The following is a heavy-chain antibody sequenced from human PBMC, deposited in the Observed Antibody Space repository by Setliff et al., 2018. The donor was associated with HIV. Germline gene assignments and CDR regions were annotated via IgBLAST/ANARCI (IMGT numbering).Heavy chain of an antibody. V-gene: IGHV4-39*01. Sequence: SETLSLTCSVSGGSISSRSYYWGWIRQPPGKGLEWIGTISYSGNTYYRPSLKSRVTISVDTSKNQFSLRLNSVTAADTAVYYCARQSGYTRGWDIFGVVAGSSDIWGLGTMVTVSS. CDR3: ARQSGYTRGWDIFGVVAGSSDI. CDR1: GGSISSRSYY. CDR2: ISYSGNT. D-gene: IGHD3-3*01. J-gene: IGHJ3*02.